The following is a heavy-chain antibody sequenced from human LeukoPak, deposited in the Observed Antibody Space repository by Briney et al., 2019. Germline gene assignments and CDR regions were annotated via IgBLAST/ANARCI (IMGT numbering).Heavy chain of an antibody. Sequence: PGGSLRLSCAASGFTFSSYAMHWVRQAPGKGLEWVAVISYDGSNKYYADSVKGRFTISRDNSKNTLYLQMNSLRAEDTAVYYCARYTGSYSVDYWGQGTLVTVSS. D-gene: IGHD1-26*01. CDR1: GFTFSSYA. CDR2: ISYDGSNK. J-gene: IGHJ4*02. V-gene: IGHV3-30-3*01. CDR3: ARYTGSYSVDY.